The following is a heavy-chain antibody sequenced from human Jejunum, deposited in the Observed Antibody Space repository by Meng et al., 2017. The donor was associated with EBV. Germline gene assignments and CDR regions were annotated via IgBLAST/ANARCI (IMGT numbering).Heavy chain of an antibody. J-gene: IGHJ4*02. D-gene: IGHD1-26*01. CDR3: GRESNNGGSYYAH. CDR1: GFTFSSFA. CDR2: ISNDGTFE. V-gene: IGHV3-30*14. Sequence: QVKVVESGGGVVQSGRSLRLSCAASGFTFSSFAMHWVRQAPGKGLEWVAVISNDGTFEHYADSVKGRFTISRDDSKSTVYLQMSSLRGEDTAVYYCGRESNNGGSYYAHWGQGTLVTVSS.